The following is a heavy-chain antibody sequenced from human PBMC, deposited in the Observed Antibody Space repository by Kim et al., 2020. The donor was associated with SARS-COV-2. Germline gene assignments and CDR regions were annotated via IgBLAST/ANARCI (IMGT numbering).Heavy chain of an antibody. CDR1: GGSFSGYY. Sequence: SETLSLTCAVYGGSFSGYYWSWIRQPPGKGLEWIGEINHSGSTNYNPSLKSRVTISVDTSKNQFSLKLSSVTAADTAVYYCATPSQWLVRGYFQHWGQGTLVTVSS. CDR2: INHSGST. D-gene: IGHD6-19*01. J-gene: IGHJ1*01. CDR3: ATPSQWLVRGYFQH. V-gene: IGHV4-34*01.